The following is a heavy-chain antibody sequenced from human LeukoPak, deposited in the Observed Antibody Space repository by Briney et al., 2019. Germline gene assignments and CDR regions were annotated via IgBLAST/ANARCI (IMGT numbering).Heavy chain of an antibody. CDR3: ARGRGYSGYDWVY. D-gene: IGHD5-12*01. Sequence: ASVKVSCKASGYTFTGYYMHWVRQAPGQGLEWMGWINPNSGGTNYAQKFQGWVTMTRDTSISTAYMELSRLRSDDTVVYYCARGRGYSGYDWVYWGQGTLVTVSS. CDR1: GYTFTGYY. J-gene: IGHJ4*02. V-gene: IGHV1-2*04. CDR2: INPNSGGT.